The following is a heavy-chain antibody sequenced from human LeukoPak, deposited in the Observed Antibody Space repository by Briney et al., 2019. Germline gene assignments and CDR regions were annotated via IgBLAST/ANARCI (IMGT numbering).Heavy chain of an antibody. Sequence: PGGPLRLSCAASGFTFSSYAMSWVRQAPGKGLEWVSAISGSGGSTYYADSVKGRFTISRDNSKNTLYLQMDSLRAEDTAVYYCAKIPIDTVDIVATILPGAWFDPWGQGTLVTVSS. CDR3: AKIPIDTVDIVATILPGAWFDP. V-gene: IGHV3-23*01. CDR2: ISGSGGST. J-gene: IGHJ5*02. D-gene: IGHD5-12*01. CDR1: GFTFSSYA.